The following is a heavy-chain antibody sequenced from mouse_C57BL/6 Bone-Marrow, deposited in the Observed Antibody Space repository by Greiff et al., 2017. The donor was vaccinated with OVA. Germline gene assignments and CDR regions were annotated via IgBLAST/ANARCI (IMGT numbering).Heavy chain of an antibody. J-gene: IGHJ2*01. Sequence: QVQLKESGAELVRPGASVTLSCKASGYTFTDYEMHWVKQTPVHGLEWIGAIDPETGGTAYNQKFKGKAILTADKSSSTAYMELRSLTSEDSAVYYCTRWGDSSGGNFDYWGQGTTLTVSS. CDR2: IDPETGGT. CDR1: GYTFTDYE. CDR3: TRWGDSSGGNFDY. V-gene: IGHV1-15*01. D-gene: IGHD3-2*02.